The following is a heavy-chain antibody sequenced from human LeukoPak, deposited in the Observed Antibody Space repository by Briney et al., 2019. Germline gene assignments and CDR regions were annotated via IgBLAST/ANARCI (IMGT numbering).Heavy chain of an antibody. D-gene: IGHD4-23*01. CDR1: GGSISSGGYY. Sequence: TSETLSLTCTVSGGSISSGGYYWSWIRQPPGKGLEWIGYIYHSGSTYYNPSLKSRVTISVDRSKNQFSLKLSSVTAADTAVYYCARDLHMTTVVTPYYWGQGTLVTVSS. J-gene: IGHJ4*02. V-gene: IGHV4-30-2*01. CDR2: IYHSGST. CDR3: ARDLHMTTVVTPYY.